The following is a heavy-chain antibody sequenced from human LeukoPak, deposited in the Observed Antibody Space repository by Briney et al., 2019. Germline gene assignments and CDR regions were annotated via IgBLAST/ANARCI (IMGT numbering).Heavy chain of an antibody. D-gene: IGHD4-11*01. Sequence: SVKVSCKASGGTFSSYAISWVRQAPGQGLEWMGGIIPIFGTANYAQKFQGRVTITADESTSTAYMELRSLRSDDTAVYYCATGGTITTYYWGQGTLVTVSS. CDR1: GGTFSSYA. V-gene: IGHV1-69*13. J-gene: IGHJ4*02. CDR2: IIPIFGTA. CDR3: ATGGTITTYY.